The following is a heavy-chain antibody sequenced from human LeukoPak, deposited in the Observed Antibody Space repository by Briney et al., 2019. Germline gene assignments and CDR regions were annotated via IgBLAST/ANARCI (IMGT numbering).Heavy chain of an antibody. CDR1: GFTFSSYS. CDR2: ISSSSSSTI. Sequence: GGSLRLSCAASGFTFSSYSMNWVRQAPGKGLEWISYISSSSSSTIYYADSVKGRFTISRDNAKNSLYLQMNSLRAEDTAVYFCGRDGGGERYCSSTSCYTYFDYWGQGTLVTVSS. V-gene: IGHV3-48*04. J-gene: IGHJ4*02. CDR3: GRDGGGERYCSSTSCYTYFDY. D-gene: IGHD2-2*02.